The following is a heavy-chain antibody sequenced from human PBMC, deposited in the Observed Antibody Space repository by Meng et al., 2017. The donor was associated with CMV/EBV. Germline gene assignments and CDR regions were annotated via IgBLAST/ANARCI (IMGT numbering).Heavy chain of an antibody. J-gene: IGHJ4*02. CDR1: YVTISSYS. Sequence: QHVAAGVWGKQRSAAGQVASKASYVTISSYSSSSVLQAPGQGLEWRGRIIPIFGTANYAQKYQDRVTITADESTSTAYMELISLRSEDTTVYYCARNQPSREWSHEDYWGQGTLVTVSS. CDR2: IIPIFGTA. CDR3: ARNQPSREWSHEDY. V-gene: IGHV1-69*15. D-gene: IGHD3-3*01.